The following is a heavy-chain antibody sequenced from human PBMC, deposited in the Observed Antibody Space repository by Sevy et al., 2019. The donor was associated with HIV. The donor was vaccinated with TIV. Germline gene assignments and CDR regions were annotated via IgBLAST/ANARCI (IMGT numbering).Heavy chain of an antibody. CDR1: GGSISSYY. V-gene: IGHV4-4*07. D-gene: IGHD5-18*01. J-gene: IGHJ4*02. CDR2: IYTSGST. CDR3: ARGAYSYGPFDF. Sequence: SETLSLTCTVSGGSISSYYWSWIRQPAGKGLEWIGRIYTSGSTNYNPSLKSRVSMSVDTSKNQFSLKLSSVTAADTAVYYCARGAYSYGPFDFWGQGTLVTVSS.